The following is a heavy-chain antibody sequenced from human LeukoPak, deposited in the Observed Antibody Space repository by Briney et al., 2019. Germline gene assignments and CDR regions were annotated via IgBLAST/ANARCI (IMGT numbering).Heavy chain of an antibody. V-gene: IGHV3-23*01. CDR2: ISDRDDST. Sequence: GGSLRLSCAASGFTFSSYAMSWVRQAPGKGLEWVSTISDRDDSTYYADSVKGRFTISRDNSKNTLYLQVNSLRAEDTAVYYCAKSGLTRFDYWGQGTLVTVSS. CDR1: GFTFSSYA. D-gene: IGHD1-14*01. CDR3: AKSGLTRFDY. J-gene: IGHJ4*02.